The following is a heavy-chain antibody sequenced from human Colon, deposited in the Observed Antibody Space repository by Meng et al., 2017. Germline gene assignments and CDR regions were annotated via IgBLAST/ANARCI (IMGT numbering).Heavy chain of an antibody. V-gene: IGHV3-21*01. CDR1: CFTFSKHS. Sequence: GGSRRLSFPPSCFTFSKHSMNWVLQAPGKELEWVSSITTGGTYIYYADSVKGRFSISRDNAKNSLSLQMNSLRPEDTAVYFCARVGLRAVAGLGHIDTWGQGTLVTVSS. CDR3: ARVGLRAVAGLGHIDT. CDR2: ITTGGTYI. D-gene: IGHD6-19*01. J-gene: IGHJ5*02.